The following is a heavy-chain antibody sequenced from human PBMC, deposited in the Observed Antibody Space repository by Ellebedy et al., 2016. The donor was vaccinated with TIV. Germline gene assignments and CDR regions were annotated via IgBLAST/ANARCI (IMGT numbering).Heavy chain of an antibody. J-gene: IGHJ6*02. V-gene: IGHV1-18*01. CDR1: GYTFTSYG. CDR2: ISANNGNT. D-gene: IGHD3/OR15-3a*01. CDR3: ARDWVGLTFYYYYGLDV. Sequence: ASVKVSCKASGYTFTSYGITWVRQAPGQGLEWMGWISANNGNTNYAQKLQGRVTMTADTSTGTAYMELRSLRSDDTAVYYCARDWVGLTFYYYYGLDVWGQGTTVTVSS.